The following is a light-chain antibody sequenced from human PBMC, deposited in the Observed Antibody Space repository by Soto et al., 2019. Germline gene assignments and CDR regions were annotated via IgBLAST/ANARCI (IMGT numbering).Light chain of an antibody. CDR1: SSDLGTYNW. V-gene: IGLV2-8*01. CDR2: DVS. J-gene: IGLJ2*01. Sequence: QSALTQPTSASGSPGQSVAISCTGTSSDLGTYNWVSWYLQHPGKAPQLLIYDVSTRPSGVSNRFSGSKSGNTASLTISGLQAEDEADYYCSLYAGGDNVIFGGGTKVTVL. CDR3: SLYAGGDNVI.